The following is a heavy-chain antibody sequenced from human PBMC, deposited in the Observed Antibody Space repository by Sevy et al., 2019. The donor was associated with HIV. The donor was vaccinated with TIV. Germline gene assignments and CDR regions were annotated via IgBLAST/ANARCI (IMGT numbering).Heavy chain of an antibody. CDR3: ARASHVSGSYTNDY. J-gene: IGHJ4*02. Sequence: ASVKVSCRASGYTFTDYYLHWVRQAPGQGLEWMGGINPNKGGTEYAQSFQGRVAMTRDTSISTVYMELSRLRSDDTAVYYCARASHVSGSYTNDYWGQGTLVTVSS. CDR2: INPNKGGT. V-gene: IGHV1-2*02. CDR1: GYTFTDYY. D-gene: IGHD3-10*01.